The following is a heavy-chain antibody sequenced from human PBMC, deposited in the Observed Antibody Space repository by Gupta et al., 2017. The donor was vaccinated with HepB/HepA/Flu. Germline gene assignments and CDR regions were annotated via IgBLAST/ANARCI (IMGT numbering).Heavy chain of an antibody. D-gene: IGHD3-16*01. CDR2: ISYDGSNK. CDR1: GFTFSSYA. J-gene: IGHJ5*02. V-gene: IGHV3-30-3*01. CDR3: ATYIMRAATYNWFVP. Sequence: GRSLRLSCAAYGFTFSSYAMHWVRQAPGKGLEWVAVISYDGSNKYYADSVKGRFTISRDNSKNTQYLQMNSLGAEDTAVYYCATYIMRAATYNWFVPGSQGTLVTVSS.